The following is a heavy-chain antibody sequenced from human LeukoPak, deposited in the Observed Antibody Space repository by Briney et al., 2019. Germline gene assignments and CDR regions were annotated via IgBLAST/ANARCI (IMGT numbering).Heavy chain of an antibody. CDR3: ARAPERWYSYGSYTYHYMDV. CDR2: ISYSGST. D-gene: IGHD3-10*01. CDR1: GDSISSYY. V-gene: IGHV4-59*01. Sequence: SETLSLTCSVSGDSISSYYWNWIRQPPGKGLEWIGSISYSGSTNYNPSLESRVTISVDTSKNQISLKLSSVTAADTAIYYCARAPERWYSYGSYTYHYMDVWGRGTTVTVSS. J-gene: IGHJ6*03.